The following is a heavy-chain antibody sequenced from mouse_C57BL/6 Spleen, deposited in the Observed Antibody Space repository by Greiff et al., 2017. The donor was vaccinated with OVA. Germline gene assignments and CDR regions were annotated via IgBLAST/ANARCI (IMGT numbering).Heavy chain of an antibody. J-gene: IGHJ4*01. D-gene: IGHD2-5*01. Sequence: QVQLQQSGAELAKPGASVKLSCKASGYTFTSYWMHWVKQRPGQGLEWIGYITPSSGYTKYNQKFKDKATLTADKSSSTAYMQLSSLTYEDSAVYYCASGYSNNDAMDYWGQGTSVTVSS. CDR3: ASGYSNNDAMDY. CDR2: ITPSSGYT. CDR1: GYTFTSYW. V-gene: IGHV1-7*01.